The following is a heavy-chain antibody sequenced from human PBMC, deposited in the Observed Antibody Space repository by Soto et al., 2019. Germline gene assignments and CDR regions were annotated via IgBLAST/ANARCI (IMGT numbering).Heavy chain of an antibody. CDR3: ARSTGELWRGYSKYYFDC. J-gene: IGHJ4*02. CDR1: GFTVTTNY. CDR2: IYSSGTT. D-gene: IGHD3-3*01. V-gene: IGHV3-53*01. Sequence: PGGSLSLSCAASGFTVTTNYMTWVRQAPGKGLEWVSIIYSSGTTYYADSVRGRFTISRDNSNNTLYLHMNDLRAEDTAVYYCARSTGELWRGYSKYYFDCWGQGTLVTVSS.